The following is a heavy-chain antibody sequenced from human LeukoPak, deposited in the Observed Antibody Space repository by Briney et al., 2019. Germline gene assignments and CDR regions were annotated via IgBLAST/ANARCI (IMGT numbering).Heavy chain of an antibody. J-gene: IGHJ4*02. CDR2: IYYSGST. D-gene: IGHD3-10*01. Sequence: PSETLSLTCTVSGGSISSYYWSWIRQPPGKGLEWIGYIYYSGSTNYNPSLKSRVTISVDTSKNQFSLKLSSVTAADTAVYYCAGRRLTMVRGVIRYYFDYWGQGTLVTVSS. V-gene: IGHV4-59*01. CDR1: GGSISSYY. CDR3: AGRRLTMVRGVIRYYFDY.